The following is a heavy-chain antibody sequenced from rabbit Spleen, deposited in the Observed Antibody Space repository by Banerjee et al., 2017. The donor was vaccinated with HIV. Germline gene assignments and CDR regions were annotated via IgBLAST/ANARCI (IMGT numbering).Heavy chain of an antibody. V-gene: IGHV1S40*01. D-gene: IGHD3-1*01. CDR3: GRSSDAGYAAYGYGFNL. CDR2: IYTGSSGNT. Sequence: QSLEESGGDLVKPGASLTLTCTASGFSFSSRYYMCWVRQAPGKGLEWIACIYTGSSGNTYSATWAKGRLTISKTSSTTVTLQMTGLTAADTATYFCGRSSDAGYAAYGYGFNLWGQGTLVTVS. J-gene: IGHJ4*01. CDR1: GFSFSSRYY.